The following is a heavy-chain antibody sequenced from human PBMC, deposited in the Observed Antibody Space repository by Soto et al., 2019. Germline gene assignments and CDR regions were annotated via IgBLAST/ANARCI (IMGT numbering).Heavy chain of an antibody. D-gene: IGHD5-18*01. V-gene: IGHV4-31*03. CDR2: IYNSGST. J-gene: IGHJ6*02. CDR1: GGSINGGGYY. Sequence: TLSLTCTVSGGSINGGGYYWTWIRQHPGKGLEWIGYIYNSGSTHYSPSLKSRVTISIDTSKNQLSLKLSSVTAADTAVYFCARDRTATNFYYYGMDVWGQGTTVTVSS. CDR3: ARDRTATNFYYYGMDV.